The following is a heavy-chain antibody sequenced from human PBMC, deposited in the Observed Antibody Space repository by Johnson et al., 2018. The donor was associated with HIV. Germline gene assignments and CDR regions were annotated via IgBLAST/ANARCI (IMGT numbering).Heavy chain of an antibody. D-gene: IGHD6-13*01. CDR1: GFTFSSYE. V-gene: IGHV3-48*03. Sequence: EVQLVESGGGLVQPGGSLRLSCAASGFTFSSYEMNWVRQAPGKGLEWVSYLSSSGSTIYYADSVKGRFTISRDNAKNSLYLQMNSLRAEDTAVYYCARDRYSSSWSDAFDIWGQGTMVTVSS. CDR2: LSSSGSTI. CDR3: ARDRYSSSWSDAFDI. J-gene: IGHJ3*02.